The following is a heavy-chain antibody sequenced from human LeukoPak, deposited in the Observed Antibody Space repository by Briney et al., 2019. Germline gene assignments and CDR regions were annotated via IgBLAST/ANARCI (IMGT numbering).Heavy chain of an antibody. D-gene: IGHD1-26*01. V-gene: IGHV4-59*01. CDR3: AHSKRGGGYYINAFAV. CDR1: GASTSAYY. CDR2: SYSGGNA. Sequence: SETLTLTCTVSGASTSAYYWSWIRQPPGKGLEWIGYSYSGGNANYNPSLKSRVTISIDTSENQFSPRLTSVTAADTAVYFCAHSKRGGGYYINAFAVWGQGALVTISS. J-gene: IGHJ3*01.